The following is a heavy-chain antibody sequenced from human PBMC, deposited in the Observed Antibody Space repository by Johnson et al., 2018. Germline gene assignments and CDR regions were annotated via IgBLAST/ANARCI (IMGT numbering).Heavy chain of an antibody. D-gene: IGHD6-19*01. Sequence: QVQLVESGGGVVQPGRSLRLSCAASGFTFSSYGMHWVRQAPGKGLEWVAVISYDGSNKYYADPVKGRFTISRDNSKNTLYLQMNSLRAEDTAVYYCAKDVDSSDYYYYYMDVWGKGTTVTVSS. J-gene: IGHJ6*03. CDR3: AKDVDSSDYYYYYMDV. CDR1: GFTFSSYG. V-gene: IGHV3-30*18. CDR2: ISYDGSNK.